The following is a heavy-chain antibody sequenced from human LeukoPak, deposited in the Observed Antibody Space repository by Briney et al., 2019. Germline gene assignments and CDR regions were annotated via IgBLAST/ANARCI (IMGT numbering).Heavy chain of an antibody. CDR3: ARGVGRITMVRGVINLDY. CDR1: GGSFSGYY. J-gene: IGHJ4*02. Sequence: SETLSLTCAVYGGSFSGYYWSWIRQPPGKGLEWIGEINHSGSTNYNPSLKSRVTISVDTSKNQFSLKLSSVTAADTAVYYCARGVGRITMVRGVINLDYWGQGTLVTVSS. CDR2: INHSGST. D-gene: IGHD3-10*01. V-gene: IGHV4-34*01.